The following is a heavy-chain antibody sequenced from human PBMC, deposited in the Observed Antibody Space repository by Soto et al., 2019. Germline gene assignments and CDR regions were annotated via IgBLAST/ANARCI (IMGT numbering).Heavy chain of an antibody. D-gene: IGHD4-4*01. J-gene: IGHJ6*03. Sequence: QVQLVESGGGVVQPGRSLRLSCAASGFTFSSYGMHWVRQAPGKGLEWGAVISYDGSNKYYADSVKGRFTISRDNSKNTLYLQMNSLRAEDTAVYYCAKDNAYSNFAPATPPYYMDVWGKGTTVTVSS. CDR1: GFTFSSYG. V-gene: IGHV3-30*18. CDR3: AKDNAYSNFAPATPPYYMDV. CDR2: ISYDGSNK.